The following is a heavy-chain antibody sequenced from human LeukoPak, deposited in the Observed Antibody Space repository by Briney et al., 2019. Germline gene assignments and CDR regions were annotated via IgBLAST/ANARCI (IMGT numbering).Heavy chain of an antibody. D-gene: IGHD2-21*01. V-gene: IGHV1-8*01. CDR2: MNPNSGNT. Sequence: ASVKVSCKASGYTFTSYDINWVRQATGQRLEWMGWMNPNSGNTGYAQKFQGRVTMTRNTSISTAYMELGSLRSEDTAVYYCARGPIVVVRRPFYYFDYWGQGTLVTVSS. J-gene: IGHJ4*02. CDR3: ARGPIVVVRRPFYYFDY. CDR1: GYTFTSYD.